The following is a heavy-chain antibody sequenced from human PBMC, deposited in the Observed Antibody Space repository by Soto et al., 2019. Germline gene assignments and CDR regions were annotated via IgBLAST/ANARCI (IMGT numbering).Heavy chain of an antibody. CDR2: IYYSGST. Sequence: PSETLSLPCTVSGGSISSRSYYWGWIRQPPGKGLEWIGSIYYSGSTYYNPSLKSRVTISVDTSKNQFSLKLSSVTAADTAVYYCARRRAVCWFDPWGQGTLVTVSS. CDR3: ARRRAVCWFDP. J-gene: IGHJ5*02. CDR1: GGSISSRSYY. D-gene: IGHD3-10*01. V-gene: IGHV4-39*01.